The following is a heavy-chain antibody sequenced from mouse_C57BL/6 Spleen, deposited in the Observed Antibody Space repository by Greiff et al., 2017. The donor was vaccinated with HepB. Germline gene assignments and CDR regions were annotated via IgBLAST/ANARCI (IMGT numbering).Heavy chain of an antibody. CDR2: ISGGGGNT. Sequence: EVMLVESGGGLVKPGGSLKLSCAASGFTFSSYTMSWVRQTPEKRLEWVATISGGGGNTYYPDSVKGRFTISRDNAKNTLYLQMSSLRSEDTALYYCARKDWDAFAYWGQGTLVTVSA. V-gene: IGHV5-9*01. D-gene: IGHD4-1*01. J-gene: IGHJ3*01. CDR3: ARKDWDAFAY. CDR1: GFTFSSYT.